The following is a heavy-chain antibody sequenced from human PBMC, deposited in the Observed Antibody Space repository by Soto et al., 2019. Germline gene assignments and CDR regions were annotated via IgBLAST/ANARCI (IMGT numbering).Heavy chain of an antibody. V-gene: IGHV4-39*01. Sequence: PSETLSLTCTVSGGSISSSSYYWGWIRQPPGKGLEWIGSIYYSGSTYYNPSLKSRVTISVDTSKNQFSLKLSSVTAADTAVYYCASRRGYCSSTSCHFDYWGQGTLVTVSS. CDR2: IYYSGST. J-gene: IGHJ4*02. CDR3: ASRRGYCSSTSCHFDY. D-gene: IGHD2-2*01. CDR1: GGSISSSSYY.